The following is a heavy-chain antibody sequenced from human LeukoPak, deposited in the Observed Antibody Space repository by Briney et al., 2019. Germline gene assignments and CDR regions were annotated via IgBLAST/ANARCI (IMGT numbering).Heavy chain of an antibody. V-gene: IGHV4-4*07. CDR1: GGSISSYY. CDR2: IYTSGST. J-gene: IGHJ4*02. CDR3: AIEYSSSSSFDY. Sequence: SETLSLTCTVSGGSISSYYWSWIRQPAGKGLEWIGRIYTSGSTNYNPSLKSRVTISVDTSKNQFSLKLSSVTAADTAVYYCAIEYSSSSSFDYWGQGTLVTVSS. D-gene: IGHD6-6*01.